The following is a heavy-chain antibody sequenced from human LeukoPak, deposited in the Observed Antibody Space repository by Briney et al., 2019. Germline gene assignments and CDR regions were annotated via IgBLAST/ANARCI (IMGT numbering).Heavy chain of an antibody. Sequence: ASLKVSCKASGYTFTGYYMHWGRQAPGPPLEWMGWINPNSGGTNSAQKFHGRVTMTRDTSITTAYIELSRLLSHATARYYFAQADDMITFGGVIADWGQGTLVTVSS. CDR1: GYTFTGYY. J-gene: IGHJ4*02. CDR3: AQADDMITFGGVIAD. V-gene: IGHV1-2*02. D-gene: IGHD3-16*02. CDR2: INPNSGGT.